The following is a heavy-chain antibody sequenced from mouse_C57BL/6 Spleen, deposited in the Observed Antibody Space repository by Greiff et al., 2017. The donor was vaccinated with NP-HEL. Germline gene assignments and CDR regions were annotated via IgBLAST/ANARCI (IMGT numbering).Heavy chain of an antibody. CDR3: ARITTVRDAMDY. CDR2: ISSGSSTI. V-gene: IGHV5-17*01. CDR1: GFTFSDSG. J-gene: IGHJ4*01. D-gene: IGHD1-1*01. Sequence: EVQGVESGGGLVKPGGSLKLSCAASGFTFSDSGMHWVRQAPEKGLEWVAYISSGSSTIYYADTVKGRFTISRDNAKNNLFLQMTSLRSEDTAMDYCARITTVRDAMDYWGQGTSVTVSS.